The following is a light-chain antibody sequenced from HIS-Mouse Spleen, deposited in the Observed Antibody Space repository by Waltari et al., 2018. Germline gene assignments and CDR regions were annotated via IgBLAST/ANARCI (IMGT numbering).Light chain of an antibody. CDR2: EDR. CDR1: ALPIKY. V-gene: IGLV3-10*01. J-gene: IGLJ2*01. Sequence: SYELTQSPSVSVSPGQTARITCFGHALPIKYAYWYQRKSGQAPVLVIYEDRNRPSGIPERFSGSSSGTMATLTISGAQVEDEADYYCYSTDSSGNHRVFGGGTKLTVL. CDR3: YSTDSSGNHRV.